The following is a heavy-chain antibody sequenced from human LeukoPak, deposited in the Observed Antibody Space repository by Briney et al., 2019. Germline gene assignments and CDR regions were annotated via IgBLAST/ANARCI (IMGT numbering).Heavy chain of an antibody. CDR1: GGSFSGYY. CDR3: ARWAHAFDI. Sequence: SETLSLTCAVYGGSFSGYYWSWIRQPPGKGLEWIGEINHSGSTNYNPSLKSRVTISVDTSKNQFSLELSSVTAADTAVYYCARWAHAFDIWGQGTMVTVSS. V-gene: IGHV4-34*01. J-gene: IGHJ3*02. CDR2: INHSGST.